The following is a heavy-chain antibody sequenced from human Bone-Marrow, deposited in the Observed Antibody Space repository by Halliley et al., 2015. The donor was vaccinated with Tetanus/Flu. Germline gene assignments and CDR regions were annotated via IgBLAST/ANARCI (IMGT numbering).Heavy chain of an antibody. D-gene: IGHD2-8*01. CDR3: VKYRGMVPSKYSFYR. V-gene: IGHV3-23*01. CDR1: GFTFNTFA. Sequence: SLRLSCAASGFTFNTFAMSWVRQAPGKGLEWVSAMSGSGSFIYYADSVKGRFTISRDNSKNTLFLQLNSLRAEDTAVYYFVKYRGMVPSKYSFYRWGQGTLVTVSS. CDR2: MSGSGSFI. J-gene: IGHJ4*02.